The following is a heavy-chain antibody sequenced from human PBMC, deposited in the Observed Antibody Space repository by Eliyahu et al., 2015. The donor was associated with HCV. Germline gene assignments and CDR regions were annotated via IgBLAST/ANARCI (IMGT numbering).Heavy chain of an antibody. J-gene: IGHJ6*02. Sequence: EVQLVQSGAEVKKPGESLRISCKGSGYSFTSYWISWVRRMPGKGLEWMGRIDPSDSYTNYSPSFQGHVTISADKSISTAYLQWSSLKASDTAMYYCARGGLGYCSSTSCYDYYYYGMDVWGQGTTVTVSS. CDR3: ARGGLGYCSSTSCYDYYYYGMDV. CDR2: IDPSDSYT. CDR1: GYSFTSYW. D-gene: IGHD2-2*01. V-gene: IGHV5-10-1*03.